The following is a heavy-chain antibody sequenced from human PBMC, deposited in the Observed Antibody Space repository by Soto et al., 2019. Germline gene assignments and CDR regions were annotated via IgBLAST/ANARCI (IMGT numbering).Heavy chain of an antibody. CDR1: GGSISSGDYY. D-gene: IGHD2-2*01. J-gene: IGHJ6*02. CDR2: IYYSGST. CDR3: ARGGEYCSSTSCYYYYYYGMDV. Sequence: SETLSLTCAVSGGSISSGDYYWSWIRQPPGKGLEWIGYIYYSGSTYYSPSLKSRVTISVDTSKNQFSLKLSSVTAADTAVYYCARGGEYCSSTSCYYYYYYGMDVWGQGTTVTVSS. V-gene: IGHV4-30-4*01.